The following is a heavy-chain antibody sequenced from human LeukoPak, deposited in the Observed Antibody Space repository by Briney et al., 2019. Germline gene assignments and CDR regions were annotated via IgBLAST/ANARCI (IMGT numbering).Heavy chain of an antibody. CDR2: IGIDSGNT. CDR3: ARDYKYAFDN. V-gene: IGHV3-48*01. Sequence: QTGGSLRLSCAASGFTFSDYSMNWVRQAPGKGLEWISYIGIDSGNTNYADSVKGRFTISGDKAKNSLYLQMNSLRVEDTAEYYCARDYKYAFDNWGQGTLVTVSS. J-gene: IGHJ4*02. D-gene: IGHD5-24*01. CDR1: GFTFSDYS.